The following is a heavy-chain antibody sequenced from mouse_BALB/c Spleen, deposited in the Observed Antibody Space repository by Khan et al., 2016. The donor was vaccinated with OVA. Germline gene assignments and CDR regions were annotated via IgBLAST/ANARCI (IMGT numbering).Heavy chain of an antibody. D-gene: IGHD1-1*01. V-gene: IGHV2-6-1*01. J-gene: IGHJ4*01. CDR1: GFSLTNYG. CDR2: LWSDGSN. CDR3: ARQPHYQYNIKDY. Sequence: QVQLKESGPGLVAPSQSLSITCTISGFSLTNYGVHWVRQPPGKGLEWLVVLWSDGSNTYNYAIHSRMTISKENSKSQVFLKRNSLQTDDTAMYFCARQPHYQYNIKDYGGQGTSVTVSS.